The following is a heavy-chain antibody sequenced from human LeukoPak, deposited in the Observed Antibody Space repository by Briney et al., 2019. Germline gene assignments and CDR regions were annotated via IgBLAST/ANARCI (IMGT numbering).Heavy chain of an antibody. CDR2: ISGSGGRT. CDR1: GFTFSIYA. CDR3: AREASYGDFDY. D-gene: IGHD4-17*01. Sequence: PGGSLRLSCAASGFTFSIYAMTWVRQAPGKGLEWVSGISGSGGRTYYADSVKGRFTISRDNSKNTLYLQMNSLRAEDTAVYYCAREASYGDFDYWGQGTLVTVSS. J-gene: IGHJ4*02. V-gene: IGHV3-23*01.